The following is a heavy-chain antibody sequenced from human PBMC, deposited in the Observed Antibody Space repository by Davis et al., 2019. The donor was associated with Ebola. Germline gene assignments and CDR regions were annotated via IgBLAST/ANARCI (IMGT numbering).Heavy chain of an antibody. J-gene: IGHJ4*02. CDR2: IYPGDSDT. CDR1: GYSFTSYW. V-gene: IGHV5-51*01. CDR3: ARHPNLDTAMAYFDY. Sequence: GESLKISCKGSGYSFTSYWIGWVRQMPGKGLEWMGIIYPGDSDTRYSPSFQGQVTISADKSISTAYLQWSSLKASDTAMYYCARHPNLDTAMAYFDYWGQGTLVTVSS. D-gene: IGHD5-18*01.